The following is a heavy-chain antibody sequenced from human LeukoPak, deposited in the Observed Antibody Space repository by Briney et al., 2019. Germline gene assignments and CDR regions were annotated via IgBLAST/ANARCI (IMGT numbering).Heavy chain of an antibody. CDR2: ININNGNR. CDR1: GYSLDSYG. D-gene: IGHD3-10*01. J-gene: IGHJ6*03. CDR3: AREVVRGVIHYYYYMDV. Sequence: ASVKVSCKASGYSLDSYGISWVRQAPGQGLEWMGWININNGNRDFTQKVQGRVTMTTDTSTSTAYMELRSLRSDDTAVYYCAREVVRGVIHYYYYMDVWGKGTTVTVSS. V-gene: IGHV1-18*01.